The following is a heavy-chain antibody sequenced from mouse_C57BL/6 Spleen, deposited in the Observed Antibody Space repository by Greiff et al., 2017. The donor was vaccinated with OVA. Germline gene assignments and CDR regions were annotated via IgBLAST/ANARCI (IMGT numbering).Heavy chain of an antibody. Sequence: EVQLVESGGGLVKPGGSLKLSCAASGFTFSDYGMHWVRQAPEKGLEWVAYISSGSSTIYYADTVKGRFTISRDNAKKPLFLQMTSLRSEDTAMYYCALITTVPYYYAMDYWRQGTSVTVSS. J-gene: IGHJ4*01. CDR3: ALITTVPYYYAMDY. D-gene: IGHD1-1*01. CDR2: ISSGSSTI. CDR1: GFTFSDYG. V-gene: IGHV5-17*01.